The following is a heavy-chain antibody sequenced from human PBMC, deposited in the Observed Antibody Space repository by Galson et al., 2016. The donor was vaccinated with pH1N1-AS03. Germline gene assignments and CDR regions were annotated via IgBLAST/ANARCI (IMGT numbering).Heavy chain of an antibody. CDR3: ARDVLPYSLGLDV. Sequence: ETLSLTCAVSGYSISSGYYWGWIRQPPGKGLEWIATIYHGGSTYYNPSLKSRVTISIDTSKNQFSLKLNSVTAADTAVYYCARDVLPYSLGLDVWGQGTTVTVSS. V-gene: IGHV4-38-2*02. CDR2: IYHGGST. CDR1: GYSISSGYY. D-gene: IGHD5-18*01. J-gene: IGHJ6*02.